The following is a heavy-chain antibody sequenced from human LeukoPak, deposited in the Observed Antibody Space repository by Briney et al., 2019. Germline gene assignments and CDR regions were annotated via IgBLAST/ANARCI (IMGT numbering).Heavy chain of an antibody. CDR1: GFTFSNFV. CDR3: AKGAAAGKVDWFDP. V-gene: IGHV3-23*01. D-gene: IGHD6-13*01. J-gene: IGHJ5*02. Sequence: GGSLRLSCAASGFTFSNFVMMWVRQAPGTGLQWVSTITGYGATFYADSVRGRFTIFRDTSMNTLFLQMNSLGAEDTAVYYCAKGAAAGKVDWFDPWGQGTLVTVSS. CDR2: ITGYGAT.